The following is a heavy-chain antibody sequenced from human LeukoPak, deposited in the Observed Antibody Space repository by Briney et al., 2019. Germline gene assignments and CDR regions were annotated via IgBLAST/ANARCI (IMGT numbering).Heavy chain of an antibody. CDR2: FYTSGST. V-gene: IGHV4-4*07. J-gene: IGHJ1*01. CDR1: GGSISSYY. CDR3: ARDSKGYFQH. Sequence: PSETLSLTCTVSGGSISSYYGSWIRQPAGKGLEWIGRFYTSGSTNYNPSLKSRVTMSVDTSKNQFSLKRSSATAEDTAVYYCARDSKGYFQHWGQGTLVTVSS.